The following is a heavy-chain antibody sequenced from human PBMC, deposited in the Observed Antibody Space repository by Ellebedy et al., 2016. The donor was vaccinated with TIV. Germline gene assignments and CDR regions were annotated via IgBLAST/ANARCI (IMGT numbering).Heavy chain of an antibody. CDR3: ARDSGYDPSGYLPSH. CDR1: GLAFSSHA. V-gene: IGHV3-30-3*01. CDR2: ISYDGNKK. J-gene: IGHJ4*02. Sequence: GESLKISCAASGLAFSSHAMHWVRQAPGKGLQWVAAISYDGNKKYYADSMKGRFIISRDNSKNTLYLQMNSLRPEDTAVFYFARDSGYDPSGYLPSHWGQGTLVTVSS. D-gene: IGHD3-22*01.